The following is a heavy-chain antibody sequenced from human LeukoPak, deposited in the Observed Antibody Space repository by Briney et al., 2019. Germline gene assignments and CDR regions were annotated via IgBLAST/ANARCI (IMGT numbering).Heavy chain of an antibody. CDR2: MRSRAYGGTT. V-gene: IGHV3-49*04. Sequence: PWGSLRLSCAASGFTFGDYAMSWVRQAPGKGLEWVGFMRSRAYGGTTEYAASVKGRFTISRDDSKSIAYLQMNSLKTEDTAVYYCSRGGSWKGWFDPWGQGTLVTVSS. CDR1: GFTFGDYA. D-gene: IGHD6-6*01. CDR3: SRGGSWKGWFDP. J-gene: IGHJ5*02.